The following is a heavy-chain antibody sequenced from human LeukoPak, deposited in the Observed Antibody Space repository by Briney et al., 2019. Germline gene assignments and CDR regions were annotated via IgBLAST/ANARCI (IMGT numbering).Heavy chain of an antibody. CDR1: GFTFSSYA. CDR3: AKYDSLAGFDY. V-gene: IGHV3-23*01. CDR2: ISGSGGST. Sequence: HPGGSLRLSCAASGFTFSSYAMSWVRQAPGKGLEWVSAISGSGGSTYYADSVKGRFTISRDNSKNTLYLQTNSLRAEGTAVYYCAKYDSLAGFDYWGQGTLVTVSS. D-gene: IGHD3-22*01. J-gene: IGHJ4*02.